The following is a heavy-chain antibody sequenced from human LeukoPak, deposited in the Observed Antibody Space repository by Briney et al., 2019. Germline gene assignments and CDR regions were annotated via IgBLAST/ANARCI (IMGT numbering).Heavy chain of an antibody. CDR1: GYTFTSYY. CDR2: INPSGGST. V-gene: IGHV1-46*03. CDR3: AYMVRGVMARFDP. J-gene: IGHJ5*02. D-gene: IGHD3-10*01. Sequence: ASVKVSCKASGYTFTSYYMHWVRQAPGQGLEWMGIINPSGGSTSYAQKFQGRVTMTRDTSTSTVYMELSSLRSEDTAVYYCAYMVRGVMARFDPWGQGTLVTVSS.